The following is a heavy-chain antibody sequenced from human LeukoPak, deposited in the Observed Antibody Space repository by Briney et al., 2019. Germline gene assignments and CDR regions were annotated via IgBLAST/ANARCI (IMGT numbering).Heavy chain of an antibody. Sequence: SETLSLTCGVSGGSLSTYYWSWIRQPPGKGLEWIGHIYYSGSTSYNPSLKSRVTISVDTSKSQFSLKLRSATTADTAVYFCARDREQRGTFFDHWGQGTLVSVSS. CDR1: GGSLSTYY. V-gene: IGHV4-59*01. J-gene: IGHJ4*02. CDR2: IYYSGST. D-gene: IGHD1/OR15-1a*01. CDR3: ARDREQRGTFFDH.